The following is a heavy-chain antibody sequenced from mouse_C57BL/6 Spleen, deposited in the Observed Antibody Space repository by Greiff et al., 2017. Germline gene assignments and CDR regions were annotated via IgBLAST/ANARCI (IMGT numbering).Heavy chain of an antibody. Sequence: EVQLQQSGPELVKPGDSVKISCKASGYSFTGYFMNWVMQSHGKSLERIGRINPYNGDTFYNQKFKGKATLTVDKSSSTAHMELRSLTSEDSAVYYCARGMEFAYWGQGTLVTVSA. J-gene: IGHJ3*01. CDR2: INPYNGDT. CDR1: GYSFTGYF. D-gene: IGHD2-3*01. V-gene: IGHV1-20*01. CDR3: ARGMEFAY.